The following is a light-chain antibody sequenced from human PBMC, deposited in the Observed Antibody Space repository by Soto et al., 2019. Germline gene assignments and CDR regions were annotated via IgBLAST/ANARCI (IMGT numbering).Light chain of an antibody. CDR3: QQRSNWPIT. Sequence: SLPPGARATLSFGASQGVSSYLAWYQQRPGQAPRLLIYGASTRATGIPARFSGSGSGTDFTLTISSLEPEDFALYYCQQRSNWPITFGQGTRLEIK. J-gene: IGKJ5*01. CDR1: QGVSSY. V-gene: IGKV3D-11*01. CDR2: GAS.